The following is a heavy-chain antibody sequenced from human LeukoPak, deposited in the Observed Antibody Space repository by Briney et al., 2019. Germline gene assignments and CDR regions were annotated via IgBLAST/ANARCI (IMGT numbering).Heavy chain of an antibody. V-gene: IGHV3-30*04. Sequence: GGSLRLSCAASGFTFSDYAMHWVRQAPGKGLEWVAVISYDGNNKYYADSVKGRFTISRANSKNTLYLQMNSLRPEDTAVYYCARVMTTIVVVPVEFDPWGQGTLVTVSS. J-gene: IGHJ5*02. CDR3: ARVMTTIVVVPVEFDP. CDR2: ISYDGNNK. CDR1: GFTFSDYA. D-gene: IGHD3-22*01.